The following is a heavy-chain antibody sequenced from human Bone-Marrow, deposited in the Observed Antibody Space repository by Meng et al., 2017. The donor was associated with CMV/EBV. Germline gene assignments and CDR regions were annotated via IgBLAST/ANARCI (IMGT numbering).Heavy chain of an antibody. D-gene: IGHD1-26*01. J-gene: IGHJ3*02. V-gene: IGHV3-43D*03. CDR1: GFNFDDSA. CDR3: ARIRGRLDAFDI. Sequence: GGSLRLSCAASGFNFDDSAMHWVRQAPGRSLEWVSLISWDGDDTYYAGSVKGRFTISRDNAKNSLYLQMNSLRAEDTAVYYCARIRGRLDAFDIWGQGTMVTVSS. CDR2: ISWDGDDT.